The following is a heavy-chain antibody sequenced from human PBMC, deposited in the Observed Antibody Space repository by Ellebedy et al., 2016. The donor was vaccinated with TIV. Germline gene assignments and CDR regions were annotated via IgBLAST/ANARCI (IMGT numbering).Heavy chain of an antibody. D-gene: IGHD6-6*01. CDR1: GGSFSGYS. Sequence: SETLSLXXTVYGGSFSGYSWTWIRQPPGKGLEWIGEINHRGSTNYNPSLKSRVTISVDTSRNQFSLKLNSVTAADTAVYYCARGLPTLDYGSSADYFDYWGQGTLVTVSS. V-gene: IGHV4-34*01. CDR2: INHRGST. CDR3: ARGLPTLDYGSSADYFDY. J-gene: IGHJ4*02.